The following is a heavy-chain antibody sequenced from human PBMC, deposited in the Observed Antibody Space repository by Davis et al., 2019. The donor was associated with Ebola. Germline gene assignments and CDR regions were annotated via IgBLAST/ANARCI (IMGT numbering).Heavy chain of an antibody. CDR2: IYYSGST. Sequence: LRLSCTVSGGSISSYYWSWIRQHPGKGLEWIGYIYYSGSTYYNPSLKSRVTISVDTSKNQFSLKLSSVTAADTAVYYCARGGGESYGDLSLGIDYWGQGTLVTVSS. J-gene: IGHJ4*02. V-gene: IGHV4-31*03. CDR1: GGSISSYY. D-gene: IGHD4-17*01. CDR3: ARGGGESYGDLSLGIDY.